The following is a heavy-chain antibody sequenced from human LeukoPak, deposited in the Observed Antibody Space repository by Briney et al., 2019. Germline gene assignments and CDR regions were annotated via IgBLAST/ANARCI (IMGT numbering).Heavy chain of an antibody. CDR1: GGSFSGYY. D-gene: IGHD6-13*01. V-gene: IGHV4-34*01. Sequence: SETLSLTCAVYGGSFSGYYWSWIRQPPGKGLEWIGEINHSGSTNYNPSLKSRVTISVDTSKNQFSLKLSSVTAADTAVYYCARGLIAAAVQFDYWGQGPLVTVSS. CDR2: INHSGST. J-gene: IGHJ4*02. CDR3: ARGLIAAAVQFDY.